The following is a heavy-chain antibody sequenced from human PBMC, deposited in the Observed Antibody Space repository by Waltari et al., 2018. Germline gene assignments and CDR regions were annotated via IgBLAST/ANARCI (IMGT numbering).Heavy chain of an antibody. V-gene: IGHV4-59*01. CDR1: GGSISSYY. CDR2: IYYSGST. Sequence: QVQLQESGPGLVKPSETLSLTCTVSGGSISSYYWSWIRQPPGKGLEWIGYIYYSGSTNYNPSLKSRVTISVDTSKNQFSLKLSSVTAADTAVYYCARVVDYDILTGYHDAFDIWGQGTMVTVSS. J-gene: IGHJ3*02. D-gene: IGHD3-9*01. CDR3: ARVVDYDILTGYHDAFDI.